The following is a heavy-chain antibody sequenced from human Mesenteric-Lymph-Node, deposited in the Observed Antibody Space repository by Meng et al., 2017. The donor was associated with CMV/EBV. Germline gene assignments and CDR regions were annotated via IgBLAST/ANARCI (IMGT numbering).Heavy chain of an antibody. CDR2: INHSGST. V-gene: IGHV4-34*01. J-gene: IGHJ4*02. CDR1: GGSFSGYD. CDR3: ARGGGSYYEDY. D-gene: IGHD3-10*01. Sequence: LTCAVYGGSFSGYDWSWIRQPPGKGLEWIGEINHSGSTNYNPSLKSRVTISVDTSKNQFSLKLSSVTAADTAVYYCARGGGSYYEDYWGQGTLVTVSS.